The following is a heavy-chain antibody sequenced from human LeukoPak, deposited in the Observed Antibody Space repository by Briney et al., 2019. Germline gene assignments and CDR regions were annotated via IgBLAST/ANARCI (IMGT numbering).Heavy chain of an antibody. CDR3: ARDEPGYGEFLLY. D-gene: IGHD3-10*01. V-gene: IGHV3-7*01. J-gene: IGHJ4*02. Sequence: PGGSLRLSCVGSGFTLSNYWMSWVRQAPGKGLEWVANINEDGSAKTCVDSLKGRFTISRDNTKNSMYLQMNSLRAEDTAVYYCARDEPGYGEFLLYWGQGTLVTVSS. CDR1: GFTLSNYW. CDR2: INEDGSAK.